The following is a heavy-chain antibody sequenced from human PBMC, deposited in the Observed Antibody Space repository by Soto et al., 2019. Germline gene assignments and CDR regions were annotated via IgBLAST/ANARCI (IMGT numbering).Heavy chain of an antibody. D-gene: IGHD5-18*01. CDR1: GYTFTSYA. V-gene: IGHV1-3*01. Sequence: GASVKVSCMASGYTFTSYAMHWVRQAPGQRLEWMGWINAGNGNTKYSQKFQGRVTITRDTSASTAYMELSSLRSEDTAVYYCARAGYSYGTGIDYWGQGTLVTVSS. CDR2: INAGNGNT. J-gene: IGHJ4*02. CDR3: ARAGYSYGTGIDY.